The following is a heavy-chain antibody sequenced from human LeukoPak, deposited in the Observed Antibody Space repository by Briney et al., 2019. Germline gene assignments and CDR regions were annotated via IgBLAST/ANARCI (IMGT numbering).Heavy chain of an antibody. CDR1: GDSFSSVTDY. D-gene: IGHD3-3*01. Sequence: PSQTLSLTCTVSGDSFSSVTDYWAWIRQPPGKGLEWIASGDYSGGTYYNPSLESRVAISADMSKNQFSLKVISVSAADTGVYYCARDDEDFPFEYWGQGTQVTVSS. CDR3: ARDDEDFPFEY. CDR2: GDYSGGT. J-gene: IGHJ4*02. V-gene: IGHV4-39*07.